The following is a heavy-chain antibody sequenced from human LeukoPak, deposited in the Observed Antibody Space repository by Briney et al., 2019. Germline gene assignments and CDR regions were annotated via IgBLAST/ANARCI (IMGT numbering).Heavy chain of an antibody. V-gene: IGHV5-51*01. Sequence: GESLRISCDGSGYXFTIYWIGWVRQMPGKGLGWMGIIYPADSDTRYSPSFQGQVTISADKSISTAYLQWSSLKASDTAMYYCARHGGEYGGYDFSYYGLDVWGQGTTVTVSS. CDR2: IYPADSDT. CDR1: GYXFTIYW. CDR3: ARHGGEYGGYDFSYYGLDV. D-gene: IGHD3-10*01. J-gene: IGHJ6*02.